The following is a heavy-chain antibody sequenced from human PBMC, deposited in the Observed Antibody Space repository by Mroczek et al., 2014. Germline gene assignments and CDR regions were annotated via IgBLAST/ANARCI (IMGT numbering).Heavy chain of an antibody. CDR2: ISYDGSNK. D-gene: IGHD3-3*01. Sequence: ESGGGVVQPGRSLRLSCAASGFTFSSYAMHWVRQAPGKGLEWVAVISYDGSNKYYADSVKGRFTISRDNSKNTLYLQMNSLRAEDTAVYYCARDRWSGYSDAFDIWGQGTMVTVSS. CDR3: ARDRWSGYSDAFDI. J-gene: IGHJ3*02. V-gene: IGHV3-30-3*01. CDR1: GFTFSSYA.